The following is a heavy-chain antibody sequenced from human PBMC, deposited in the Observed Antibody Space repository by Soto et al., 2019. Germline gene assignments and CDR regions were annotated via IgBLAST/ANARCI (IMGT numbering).Heavy chain of an antibody. CDR2: ISYDGSNK. CDR1: GFTFSSYG. J-gene: IGHJ6*02. CDR3: ARQSLTGTLYYYYYGMDV. Sequence: GGSLRLSCAASGFTFSSYGMHWVRQAPGKGLEWVAVISYDGSNKYYADSVKGRFTISRDNSKNTLYLQMNSLRAEDTAVYYCARQSLTGTLYYYYYGMDVWGQGTTVTVSS. V-gene: IGHV3-30*03. D-gene: IGHD1-20*01.